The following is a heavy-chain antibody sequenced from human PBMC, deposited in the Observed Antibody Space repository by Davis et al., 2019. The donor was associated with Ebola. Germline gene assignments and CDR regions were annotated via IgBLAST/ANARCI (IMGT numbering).Heavy chain of an antibody. D-gene: IGHD2-21*02. J-gene: IGHJ6*02. V-gene: IGHV3-23*01. Sequence: GGSLRLSCAASGFTFSSYNMNWVRQAPGKGLDWVSAISGSGGSTYYADSVKGRFTISRDNSKNTLYLQMNSLRAEDTAVYYCASTALPYYYYGMDVWGQGTTVTVSS. CDR2: ISGSGGST. CDR3: ASTALPYYYYGMDV. CDR1: GFTFSSYN.